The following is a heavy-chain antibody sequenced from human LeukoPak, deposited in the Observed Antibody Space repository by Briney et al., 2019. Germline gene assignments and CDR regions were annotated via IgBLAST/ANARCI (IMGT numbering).Heavy chain of an antibody. CDR3: AKSVVPAAPFDS. CDR1: GGSVSRYS. J-gene: IGHJ4*02. D-gene: IGHD2-2*01. Sequence: SETLSLTCSVSGGSVSRYSWSWIRQSAVKGLEWIGRVYTSGSTNYNPSLKSRVTMSIDTSKNQFSLNLSSVTAADAAVYYCAKSVVPAAPFDSWGQGTLVTVSS. CDR2: VYTSGST. V-gene: IGHV4-4*07.